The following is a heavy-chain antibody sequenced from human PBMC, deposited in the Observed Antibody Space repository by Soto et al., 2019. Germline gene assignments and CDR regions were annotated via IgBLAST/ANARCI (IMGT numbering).Heavy chain of an antibody. J-gene: IGHJ6*02. V-gene: IGHV1-69*01. Sequence: QVQLVQSGAEVKKPGSSVKVSCKASGGTFSSYAISWVRQAPGQGLEWMGGIIPIFGTANYAQKFQGRVKITAEESTSTAFMELRSLKFEDTAVYYCARDLYYYGSGSPFYYYYGMDVWGQGTTVTVSS. CDR3: ARDLYYYGSGSPFYYYYGMDV. CDR1: GGTFSSYA. D-gene: IGHD3-10*01. CDR2: IIPIFGTA.